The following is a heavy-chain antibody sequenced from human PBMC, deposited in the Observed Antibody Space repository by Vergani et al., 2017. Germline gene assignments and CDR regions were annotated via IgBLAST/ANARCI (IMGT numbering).Heavy chain of an antibody. V-gene: IGHV3-66*02. CDR2: LYRGAFT. CDR1: GFTVSTDY. CDR3: ARDLSYSTAWPFFDS. D-gene: IGHD4-11*01. J-gene: IGHJ4*02. Sequence: EVQLVESGGGLVQPGGSLTLSCAASGFTVSTDYFSWVRQAPGKGLEWVSILYRGAFTSYTDSVKGRFTVSRDISKTLYLQMDSLRVEDTAMYFCARDLSYSTAWPFFDSRGQGTLVTVSS.